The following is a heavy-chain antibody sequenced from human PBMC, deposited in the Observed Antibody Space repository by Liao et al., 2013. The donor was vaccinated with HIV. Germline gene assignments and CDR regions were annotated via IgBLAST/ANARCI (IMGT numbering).Heavy chain of an antibody. J-gene: IGHJ4*01. Sequence: QVQLQESGPGLVKPSQTLSLTCTVSGGSIASGSYYWSWIRQSAAKGLEWIGRIYTGGTTNYNPSLKSRVTISVDTSKNQFSLKMSSVTAADTGIYYCAREEDWGGYWGHGTLVTVSS. CDR2: IYTGGTT. D-gene: IGHD3-16*01. CDR1: GGSIASGSYY. CDR3: AREEDWGGY. V-gene: IGHV4-61*02.